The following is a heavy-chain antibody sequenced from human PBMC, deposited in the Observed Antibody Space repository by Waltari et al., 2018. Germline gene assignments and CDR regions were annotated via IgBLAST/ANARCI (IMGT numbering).Heavy chain of an antibody. CDR2: IYHSGST. CDR3: ARRDRYCSGGSCYSDTFDY. D-gene: IGHD2-15*01. V-gene: IGHV4-38-2*01. J-gene: IGHJ4*02. CDR1: GYSISSGYY. Sequence: QVQLQESGPGLVKPSETLSLTCAVSGYSISSGYYWGWIRQPPGKGLGWIGSIYHSGSTYYNPSLKSRVTISVDTSKNQFSLKLSSVTAADTAVYYCARRDRYCSGGSCYSDTFDYWGQGTLVTVSS.